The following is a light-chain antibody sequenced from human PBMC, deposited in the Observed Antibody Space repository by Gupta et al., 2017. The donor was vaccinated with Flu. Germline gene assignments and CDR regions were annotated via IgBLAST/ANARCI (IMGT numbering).Light chain of an antibody. CDR1: QSRLHSNGYNY. J-gene: IGKJ4*01. V-gene: IGKV2-28*01. CDR3: MQALQTPRT. Sequence: DIVMTQPPLSLPVTPGEPASISCRSSQSRLHSNGYNYLDWYLQKPGQSPQLLIYLGSNRASGVPDRFSGSGSGTDFTLKISRVEAEDVGVYYCMQALQTPRTFGGGTKVEIK. CDR2: LGS.